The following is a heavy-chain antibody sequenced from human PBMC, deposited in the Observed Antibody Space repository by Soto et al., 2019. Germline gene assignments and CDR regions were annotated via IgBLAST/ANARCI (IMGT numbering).Heavy chain of an antibody. CDR1: GFTFSDFY. CDR2: ISSGSTNI. V-gene: IGHV3-11*01. Sequence: QVQLVESGGGLVKPGGSLRLSRAASGFTFSDFYMSWIRQAPGKGLEWISYISSGSTNIFYADSVKGRFTVSRDNAKNSVYLQMDSLRAEDTAVYYCARDRNAAGSDYWGQGTLVTVSS. J-gene: IGHJ4*02. CDR3: ARDRNAAGSDY. D-gene: IGHD1-1*01.